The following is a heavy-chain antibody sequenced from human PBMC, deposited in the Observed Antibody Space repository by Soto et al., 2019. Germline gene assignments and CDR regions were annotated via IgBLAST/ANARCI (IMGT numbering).Heavy chain of an antibody. J-gene: IGHJ4*02. CDR3: ARVRGEAMVAIFDY. CDR1: GGTFSSYA. V-gene: IGHV1-69*13. Sequence: SLKVSCKASGGTFSSYAISWVRQAPGQGLEWMGGIIPIFGTANYAQKFQGRVTITADESTSTAYMELSSLRSEDTAVYYCARVRGEAMVAIFDYWGQGTLVTVSS. D-gene: IGHD5-12*01. CDR2: IIPIFGTA.